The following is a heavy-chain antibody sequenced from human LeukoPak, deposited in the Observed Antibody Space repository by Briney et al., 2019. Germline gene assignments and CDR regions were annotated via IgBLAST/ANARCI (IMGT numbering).Heavy chain of an antibody. V-gene: IGHV4-31*03. CDR3: AREYCSSSNCNPPDH. CDR2: IHYSGNT. Sequence: SETLSLTCTVSGGSISSGACYWSWIRQHPGKGLEWIGYIHYSGNTYYNPTLKSRVTISVDTSKSQFSLKLNSVTAADTAVYYCAREYCSSSNCNPPDHWGQGTLVTVSS. D-gene: IGHD2-2*01. CDR1: GGSISSGACY. J-gene: IGHJ4*02.